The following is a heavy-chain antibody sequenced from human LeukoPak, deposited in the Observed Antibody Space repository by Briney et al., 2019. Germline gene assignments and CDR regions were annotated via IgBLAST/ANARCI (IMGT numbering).Heavy chain of an antibody. J-gene: IGHJ3*02. CDR2: ISYGGDNT. Sequence: GGSLRLSCAASGFTFSSYSMNWVRQAPGKGLEWVSVISYGGDNTYYADSVKGRFTISRDNSKNTLYLQMNSLRAEDTAVYYCAKRFDSSGWYAAFDIWGQGTMVTVSS. V-gene: IGHV3-23*01. CDR3: AKRFDSSGWYAAFDI. CDR1: GFTFSSYS. D-gene: IGHD6-19*01.